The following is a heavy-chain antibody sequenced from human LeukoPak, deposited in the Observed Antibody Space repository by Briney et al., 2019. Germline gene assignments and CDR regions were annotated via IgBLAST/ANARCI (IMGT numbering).Heavy chain of an antibody. V-gene: IGHV1-18*01. CDR3: ARDTTTNIVVVPAAIGVHSQLDY. J-gene: IGHJ4*02. Sequence: GASVKVSCKASGYTFTSYGISWVRQAPGQGLEWMGWISAYNGNTNYAQKLQGRVTMTTDTSTSTAYMELRSLRSDDTAVYYCARDTTTNIVVVPAAIGVHSQLDYWGQGTLVTVSS. CDR1: GYTFTSYG. CDR2: ISAYNGNT. D-gene: IGHD2-2*01.